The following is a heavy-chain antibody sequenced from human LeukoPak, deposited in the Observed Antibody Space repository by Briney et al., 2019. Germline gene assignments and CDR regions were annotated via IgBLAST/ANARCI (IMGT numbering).Heavy chain of an antibody. CDR2: ISYDGSNK. CDR3: AKDGHYYDSSGYSAEFGY. J-gene: IGHJ4*02. Sequence: PGRSLRLSCAASGFTFSSHGMHWVRQAPGKGLEWVAVISYDGSNKYYADSVKGRFTISRDNSKNTLYLQMNSLRAEDTAVYYCAKDGHYYDSSGYSAEFGYWGQGTLVTVSS. V-gene: IGHV3-30*18. D-gene: IGHD3-22*01. CDR1: GFTFSSHG.